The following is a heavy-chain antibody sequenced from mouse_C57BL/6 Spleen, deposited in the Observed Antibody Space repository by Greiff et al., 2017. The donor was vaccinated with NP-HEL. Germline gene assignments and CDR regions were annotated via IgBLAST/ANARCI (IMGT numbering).Heavy chain of an antibody. D-gene: IGHD4-1*01. J-gene: IGHJ2*01. CDR3: LTGTGHFDY. CDR1: GYTFTSYW. Sequence: QVQLKQPGAELVKPGASVKLSCKASGYTFTSYWMHWVKQRPGQGLEWIGMIHPNSGSTNYNEKFKSKATLTVDKSSSTAYMQLSSLTSEDSAVYYCLTGTGHFDYWGQGTTLTVSS. CDR2: IHPNSGST. V-gene: IGHV1-64*01.